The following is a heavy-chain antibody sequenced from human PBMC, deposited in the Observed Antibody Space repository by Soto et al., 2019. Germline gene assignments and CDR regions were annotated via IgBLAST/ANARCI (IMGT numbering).Heavy chain of an antibody. V-gene: IGHV1-8*01. CDR3: ARERTGTTSMDV. Sequence: ASVKVSCKASGYTFTSYDINWVRQATGQGLEWMGWMNPNSGNTGYAQKFRGRVTMTRNTSVSTAYMELSSLRSEDTAVYYCARERTGTTSMDVWGQGTTVTVSS. CDR2: MNPNSGNT. CDR1: GYTFTSYD. J-gene: IGHJ6*02. D-gene: IGHD1-1*01.